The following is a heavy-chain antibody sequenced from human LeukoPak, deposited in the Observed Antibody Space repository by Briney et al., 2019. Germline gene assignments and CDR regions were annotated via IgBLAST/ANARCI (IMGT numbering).Heavy chain of an antibody. CDR3: ARLGDRIAAADRDY. J-gene: IGHJ4*02. V-gene: IGHV4-39*01. CDR2: IYYSGST. D-gene: IGHD6-13*01. Sequence: PSETLSLTCTVSGGSISSSSYYWGWIRQPPGKGLEWIGSIYYSGSTYYNPSLKSRVTIFVDTSKNQSSLKLSSVTAADTAVYYCARLGDRIAAADRDYWGQGTLVTVSS. CDR1: GGSISSSSYY.